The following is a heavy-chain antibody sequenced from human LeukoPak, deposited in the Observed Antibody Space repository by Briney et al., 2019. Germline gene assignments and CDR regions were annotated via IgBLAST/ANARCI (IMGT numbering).Heavy chain of an antibody. V-gene: IGHV3-69-1*01. CDR3: ARDPGRGDY. CDR2: ITSNSNT. CDR1: GFTFSDYS. J-gene: IGHJ4*02. Sequence: PGGSLRLSCAASGFTFSDYSMNWVRQAPGKGLEWVSSITSNSNTYYADSVKGRFTISRDNTKNSLFLQKNSLRAEDTAVYHCARDPGRGDYWGQGTLVTVSS.